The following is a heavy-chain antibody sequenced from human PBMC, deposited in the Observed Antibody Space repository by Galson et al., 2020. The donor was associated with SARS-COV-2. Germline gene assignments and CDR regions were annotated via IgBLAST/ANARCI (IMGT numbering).Heavy chain of an antibody. J-gene: IGHJ6*03. CDR1: GFTFSSYD. CDR2: IGTAGDT. Sequence: GGSLRLSCAASGFTFSSYDMHWVRQATGKGLEWVSAIGTAGDTYYPGSVTGRFTISRENAKNSLYLQMNSLRAGDTAVYYCARGTTAGYYYYMDVWGKGTTVTVSS. V-gene: IGHV3-13*01. CDR3: ARGTTAGYYYYMDV. D-gene: IGHD1-7*01.